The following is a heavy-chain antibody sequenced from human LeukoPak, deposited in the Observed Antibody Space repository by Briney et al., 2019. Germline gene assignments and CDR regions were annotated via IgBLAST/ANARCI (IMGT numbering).Heavy chain of an antibody. CDR2: ITSNGITT. V-gene: IGHV3-64*04. CDR1: GFTFSAYA. J-gene: IGHJ4*02. D-gene: IGHD6-19*01. CDR3: TREIAVAGDY. Sequence: GGSLGLSCSASGFTFSAYALHWVRQAPGKGLEFVSAITSNGITTYYADSVKGRFTISRDNAKNRLHLQMNSLRADDTGVYYCTREIAVAGDYWGQGILVTVSS.